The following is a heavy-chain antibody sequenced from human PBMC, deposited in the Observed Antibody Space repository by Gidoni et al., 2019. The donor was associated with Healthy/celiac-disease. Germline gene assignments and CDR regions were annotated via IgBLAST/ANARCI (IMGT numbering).Heavy chain of an antibody. CDR2: ISGSGGST. CDR1: GFTFSSYA. Sequence: EVQLLASGGGLVQPGGSLILACAASGFTFSSYAMSWVRQAPGKGLEGVSAISGSGGSTYYADPVKGRFTISRDNSKNTLYLQMNSLRAEDMAVYYCANSFTVVTPGYWGQGTLVTVSS. V-gene: IGHV3-23*01. D-gene: IGHD2-15*01. J-gene: IGHJ4*02. CDR3: ANSFTVVTPGY.